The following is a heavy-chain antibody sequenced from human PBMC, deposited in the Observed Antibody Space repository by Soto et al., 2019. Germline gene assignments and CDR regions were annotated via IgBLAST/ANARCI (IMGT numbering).Heavy chain of an antibody. D-gene: IGHD2-15*01. V-gene: IGHV3-33*01. J-gene: IGHJ4*02. Sequence: QVQLVESGGGVVQPGRSLRLSCAASGFTFSSYGMHWVRQAPGKGLEWVAVIWYDGSNKYYADSVKGRFTIARDNSKNTLDLQMNSLRAEDTAVYYCARAYCSRGSCPGGYWGQGTLVTVSS. CDR2: IWYDGSNK. CDR3: ARAYCSRGSCPGGY. CDR1: GFTFSSYG.